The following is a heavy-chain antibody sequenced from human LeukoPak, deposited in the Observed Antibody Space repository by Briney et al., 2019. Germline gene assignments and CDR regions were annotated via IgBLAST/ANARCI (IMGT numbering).Heavy chain of an antibody. CDR3: TGNYYGSGSYADFDY. CDR2: IRSTANGYAT. J-gene: IGHJ4*02. Sequence: GGSLRLSCAASGFTFSGSALHWVRQASGKGLEWAGRIRSTANGYATAYAASVKGRFTISRDDSKNTAYLQMDSLKTEDTAVYYCTGNYYGSGSYADFDYWGQGTLVTVSS. D-gene: IGHD3-10*01. V-gene: IGHV3-73*01. CDR1: GFTFSGSA.